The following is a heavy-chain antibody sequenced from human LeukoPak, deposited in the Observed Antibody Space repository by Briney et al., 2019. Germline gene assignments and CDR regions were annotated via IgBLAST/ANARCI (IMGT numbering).Heavy chain of an antibody. V-gene: IGHV1-18*01. Sequence: ASVKVSCKASGYTFTSYGISWVRQAPGQGLEWMGWISAYNGNTNYAQKLQGRVTMTTDTSTSKAYVELRSLRSDDTAVYYCARVGRFYDSSGETIYFDYWGQGTLVTVSS. J-gene: IGHJ4*02. CDR1: GYTFTSYG. CDR3: ARVGRFYDSSGETIYFDY. D-gene: IGHD3-22*01. CDR2: ISAYNGNT.